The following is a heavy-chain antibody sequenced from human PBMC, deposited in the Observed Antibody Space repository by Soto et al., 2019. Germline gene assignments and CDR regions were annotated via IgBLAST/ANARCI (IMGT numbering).Heavy chain of an antibody. CDR1: GDTFRSYC. V-gene: IGHV1-18*01. J-gene: IGHJ1*01. CDR3: ARSNVLPRGGDSGGPLSY. D-gene: IGHD3-10*01. CDR2: ISGYNGNT. Sequence: ASVKLACKASGDTFRSYCISWVRQAPGQGLEWMGWISGYNGNTHYSQKVQGKVTMTTDTSTSTAYMELSSLRSEDTAVYYCARSNVLPRGGDSGGPLSYWSQGTLVTVSS.